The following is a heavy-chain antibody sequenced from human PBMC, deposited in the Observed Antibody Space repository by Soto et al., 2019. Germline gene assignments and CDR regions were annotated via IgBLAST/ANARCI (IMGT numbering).Heavy chain of an antibody. Sequence: ASVKVSCKASGYTFNTYAITWVRQAPGQGLEWMGWISGYNGNTNYAQTLQGRGTMTTDTSTSTAYLELRSLRSDDTAVYYCARTVEYDSMPDYYADFWGQGTLVTVSS. CDR3: ARTVEYDSMPDYYADF. CDR1: GYTFNTYA. CDR2: ISGYNGNT. D-gene: IGHD2-2*01. J-gene: IGHJ4*01. V-gene: IGHV1-18*01.